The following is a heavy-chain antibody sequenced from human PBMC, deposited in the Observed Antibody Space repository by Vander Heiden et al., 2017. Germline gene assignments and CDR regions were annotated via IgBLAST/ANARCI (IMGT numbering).Heavy chain of an antibody. V-gene: IGHV5-51*01. J-gene: IGHJ5*02. CDR3: ARQEIQLSFTMGRGGWFDP. CDR2: IYPGDSDV. D-gene: IGHD3-10*01. Sequence: EVDLVRSGAEMKKPGGSLNISCKGSGYRLGTYWMGWVRQMPGKGLEWRGGIYPGDSDVRYRPSSEGQVTIAADKSINTAYLQWNSLKASDTAIYYCARQEIQLSFTMGRGGWFDPWGQGTLVTVSS. CDR1: GYRLGTYW.